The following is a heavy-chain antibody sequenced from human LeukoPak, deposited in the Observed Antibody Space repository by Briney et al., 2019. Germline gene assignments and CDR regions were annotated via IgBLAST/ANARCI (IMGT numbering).Heavy chain of an antibody. J-gene: IGHJ6*03. CDR2: INWNGGST. CDR1: GFTFDDYG. D-gene: IGHD3-16*01. CDR3: ARDGGRYYYYYMDV. Sequence: GGSLRLSCAASGFTFDDYGMSWVRQAPGKGLEGGSGINWNGGSTGYADSVKGRFTISRDNAKNSLYLQMNSLRAEDTALYYCARDGGRYYYYYMDVWGKGTTVTVSS. V-gene: IGHV3-20*04.